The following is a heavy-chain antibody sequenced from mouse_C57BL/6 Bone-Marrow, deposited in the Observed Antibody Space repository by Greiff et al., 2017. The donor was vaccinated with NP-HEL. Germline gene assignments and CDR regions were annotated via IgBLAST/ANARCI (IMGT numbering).Heavy chain of an antibody. CDR2: IDPSDSYT. CDR1: GYTFTSYW. V-gene: IGHV1-59*01. J-gene: IGHJ3*01. D-gene: IGHD1-1*01. Sequence: QVQLQQPGAELVRPGTSVKLSCKASGYTFTSYWMHWVKQRPGQGLEWIGVIDPSDSYTNYNQKFKGKATLTVDTSSSTAYMQRSSLTSEDSAVYYCARGDYYGSSYAWFAYWGQGTLVTVSA. CDR3: ARGDYYGSSYAWFAY.